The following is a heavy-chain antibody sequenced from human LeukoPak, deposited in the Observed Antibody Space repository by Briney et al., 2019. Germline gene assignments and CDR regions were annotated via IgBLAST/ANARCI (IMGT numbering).Heavy chain of an antibody. CDR3: AKVTYYDFWSGYYPTRWFDP. J-gene: IGHJ5*02. CDR1: GFTFSSYA. D-gene: IGHD3-3*01. V-gene: IGHV3-23*01. Sequence: GGSLRLSCAASGFTFSSYAMSWVRQAPGKGLEWVSAISGSGGSTYYADSVKGRFTISRDNSKNTLYLQMNSLRAEDTAVYYCAKVTYYDFWSGYYPTRWFDPWGQGTLVTVSS. CDR2: ISGSGGST.